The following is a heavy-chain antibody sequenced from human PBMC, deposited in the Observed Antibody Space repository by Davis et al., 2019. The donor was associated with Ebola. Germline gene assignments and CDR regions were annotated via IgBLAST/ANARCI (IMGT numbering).Heavy chain of an antibody. J-gene: IGHJ4*02. CDR3: AKTDCSGGSCYLFDY. Sequence: HTGGSLRLSCAASGFTFNNYWMYWVRQGPGKGLVWVSRINDDGASTAYADSVKGRFTISRDNSKNTLYLQMNSLRAEDTAVYYCAKTDCSGGSCYLFDYWGQGTLVTVSS. CDR1: GFTFNNYW. D-gene: IGHD2-15*01. V-gene: IGHV3-74*01. CDR2: INDDGAST.